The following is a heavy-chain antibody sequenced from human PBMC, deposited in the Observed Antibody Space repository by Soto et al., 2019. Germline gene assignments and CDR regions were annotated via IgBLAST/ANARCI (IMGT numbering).Heavy chain of an antibody. CDR2: IYYSGST. D-gene: IGHD2-8*01. CDR3: ASTPIVLMVYAPDY. CDR1: GGSISSSSYY. Sequence: SETLSLTCTVSGGSISSSSYYWGWIRQPPGKGLEWIGSIYYSGSTYYNPSLKGRVTISVDTSKNQFSLKLSSVTAADTAVYYCASTPIVLMVYAPDYWGQGTLVTVSS. V-gene: IGHV4-39*01. J-gene: IGHJ4*02.